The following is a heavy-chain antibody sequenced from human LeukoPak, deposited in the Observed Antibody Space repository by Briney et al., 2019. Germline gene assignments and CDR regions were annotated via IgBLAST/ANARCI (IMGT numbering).Heavy chain of an antibody. CDR3: ARGGVYYDILTGYYTTGWFDP. V-gene: IGHV4-4*07. CDR2: IYTSGST. CDR1: GGSISSYY. D-gene: IGHD3-9*01. Sequence: SATLSLTCTASGGSISSYYWSWIRQPAGKGLEWIGRIYTSGSTNYNPSLKSRVTMSVDASKNQFSLKLRSVTAADTAVYYCARGGVYYDILTGYYTTGWFDPWGQGTLVTVSS. J-gene: IGHJ5*02.